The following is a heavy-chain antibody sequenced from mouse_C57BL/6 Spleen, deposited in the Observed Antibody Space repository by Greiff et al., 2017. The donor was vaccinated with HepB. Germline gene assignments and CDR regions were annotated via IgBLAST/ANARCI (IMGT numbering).Heavy chain of an antibody. CDR3: ARSTYVGNYAMDY. Sequence: EVQLQQSGPELVKPGASVKIPCKASGYTFTDYNMDWVKQSHGKSLEWIGDINPNNGGTIYNQKFKGKATLTVDKSSSTAYIELRSLTSEDTAVYYCARSTYVGNYAMDYWGQGTSVTVSS. J-gene: IGHJ4*01. CDR1: GYTFTDYN. V-gene: IGHV1-18*01. CDR2: INPNNGGT. D-gene: IGHD5-1*01.